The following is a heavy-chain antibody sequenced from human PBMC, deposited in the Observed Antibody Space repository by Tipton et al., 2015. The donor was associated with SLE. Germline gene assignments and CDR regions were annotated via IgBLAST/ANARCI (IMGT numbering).Heavy chain of an antibody. V-gene: IGHV3-33*01. CDR1: GFTFNSYG. J-gene: IGHJ4*02. D-gene: IGHD1-1*01. CDR2: VWYDGTSE. Sequence: SLRLSCAASGFTFNSYGMHWVRQAPGKGLEWVAVVWYDGTSEYYADSVKGRFTISRDNSENTLSLQMNSLKASDTAMYFCARRVGNWNYCDYWGQGTLVTVSS. CDR3: ARRVGNWNYCDY.